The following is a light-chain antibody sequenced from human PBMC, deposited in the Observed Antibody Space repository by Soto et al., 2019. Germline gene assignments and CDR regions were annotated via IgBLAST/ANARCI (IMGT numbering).Light chain of an antibody. J-gene: IGKJ1*01. CDR1: QSVINNY. Sequence: VLTQSPGILYLSPGERATLSCRASQSVINNYLAWYQQKPGQEPKLLISGAYSRASGIPDKFSGSGSGTNFTLTINRLEPEDFTVYYCQQYGTSPRTSGPGTKVEI. CDR3: QQYGTSPRT. V-gene: IGKV3-20*01. CDR2: GAY.